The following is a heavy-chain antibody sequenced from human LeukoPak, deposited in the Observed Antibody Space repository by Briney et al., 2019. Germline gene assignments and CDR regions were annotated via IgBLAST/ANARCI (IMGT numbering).Heavy chain of an antibody. CDR2: ISGSGAST. J-gene: IGHJ4*02. CDR1: GFTFTNYA. V-gene: IGHV3-23*01. Sequence: GGSLRLSCAASGFTFTNYAMSWVRQAPGKGPEWVSAISGSGASTYYADSVKGRVTISRDNSKNTLYLQMNSLRVEDTAVYYCSKDPIPNSDKGGEYWGQETLVTVSS. CDR3: SKDPIPNSDKGGEY. D-gene: IGHD2-2*02.